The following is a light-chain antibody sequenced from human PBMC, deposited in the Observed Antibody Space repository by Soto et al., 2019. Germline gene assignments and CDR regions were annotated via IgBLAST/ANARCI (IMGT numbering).Light chain of an antibody. CDR3: QQHYINPIT. CDR2: WAS. J-gene: IGKJ5*01. V-gene: IGKV4-1*01. CDR1: HTVLYISNNKNKNY. Sequence: DIEMTQSPDSLAVSLGERATSNCKSSHTVLYISNNKNKNYLAWHQQKPGQPPKLLIYWASTRESGVPDRFTGSGSGTDFTLTINSLQAEDVAVYYCQQHYINPITFGQGTRLEIK.